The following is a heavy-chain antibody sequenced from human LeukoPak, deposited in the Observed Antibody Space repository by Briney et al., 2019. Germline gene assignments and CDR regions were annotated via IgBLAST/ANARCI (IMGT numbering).Heavy chain of an antibody. CDR2: ISGSGGST. CDR3: AKDLETPPYDSSYFDY. Sequence: GGSLRLSCAASGFTFSSYAMSWVRQAPGKGLEWVSAISGSGGSTYYADSVKGRFTISRDNSKNTLYLQMNSLRAEDTAVYYCAKDLETPPYDSSYFDYWGQGTLVTVSS. CDR1: GFTFSSYA. D-gene: IGHD3-22*01. J-gene: IGHJ4*02. V-gene: IGHV3-23*01.